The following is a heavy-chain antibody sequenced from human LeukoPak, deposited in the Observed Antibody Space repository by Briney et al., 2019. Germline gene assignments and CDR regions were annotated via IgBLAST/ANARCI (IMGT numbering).Heavy chain of an antibody. V-gene: IGHV3-30*12. D-gene: IGHD3-16*01. Sequence: GGSLRLSCETSGFTFISYGMHWVRQTPGKGLEWVAVISKDGGNKFYADSLKGRFTISRDNSKNTLYLQMNSLRAEDTAVYYCAKGPGRLGEPHNWFDPWGQGTLVTVSS. CDR2: ISKDGGNK. J-gene: IGHJ5*02. CDR3: AKGPGRLGEPHNWFDP. CDR1: GFTFISYG.